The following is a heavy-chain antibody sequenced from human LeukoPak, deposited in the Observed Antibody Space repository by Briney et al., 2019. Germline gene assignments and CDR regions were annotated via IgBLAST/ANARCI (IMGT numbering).Heavy chain of an antibody. CDR3: ARSQLLYYGMDV. CDR2: ISSNGGST. Sequence: GGSLRFSCAASGFTFSSYAMHWVRQAPGKGLEYVSAISSNGGSTYYANSVKGRFTISRDNSKNTLYLQMGSLRAEDLAVYYCARSQLLYYGMDVWGQGTTVTVSS. D-gene: IGHD2-2*02. J-gene: IGHJ6*02. V-gene: IGHV3-64*01. CDR1: GFTFSSYA.